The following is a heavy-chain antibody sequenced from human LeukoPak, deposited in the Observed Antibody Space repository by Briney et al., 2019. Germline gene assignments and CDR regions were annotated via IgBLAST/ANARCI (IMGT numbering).Heavy chain of an antibody. D-gene: IGHD5-24*01. CDR1: GYTFSNYH. V-gene: IGHV1-46*01. CDR3: AREEARGGSTGYYFDY. CDR2: INPRYGST. Sequence: ASVKVSCKASGYTFSNYHIHWVRQTPGQGIEWMGIINPRYGSTTYAQNFQGRVTMTRDMATSTVYMELSSLRSEDTAVYYYAREEARGGSTGYYFDYWGQGTLLTVSS. J-gene: IGHJ4*02.